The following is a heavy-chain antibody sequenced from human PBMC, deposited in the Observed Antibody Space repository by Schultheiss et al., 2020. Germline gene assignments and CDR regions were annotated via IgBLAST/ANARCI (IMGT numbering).Heavy chain of an antibody. CDR1: GGSISSENW. Sequence: SETLSLTCAVAGGSISSENWWSWVRQPPGKGLEWIGYIYYSGSTNYNPSLKSRVTISVDTSKNQFSLKLSSVTAADTAVYYCARRYGKQWLVLKTTFTFDPWGQGTLVTVSS. J-gene: IGHJ5*02. CDR2: IYYSGST. V-gene: IGHV4-4*02. CDR3: ARRYGKQWLVLKTTFTFDP. D-gene: IGHD6-19*01.